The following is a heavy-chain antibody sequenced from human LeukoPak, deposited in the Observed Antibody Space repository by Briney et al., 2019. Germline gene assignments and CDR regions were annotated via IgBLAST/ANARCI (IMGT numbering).Heavy chain of an antibody. V-gene: IGHV1-2*02. CDR2: INPNSGGT. CDR1: GYTFTSYY. J-gene: IGHJ4*02. Sequence: ASVKVSCKASGYTFTSYYKHWVRQAPGQGLEWMGWINPNSGGTNYAQKFQGRVTMTRDTSISTAYMDLSRLRSDDTAVYYCARADYGDYFAYWGQGTLVTVSS. D-gene: IGHD4-17*01. CDR3: ARADYGDYFAY.